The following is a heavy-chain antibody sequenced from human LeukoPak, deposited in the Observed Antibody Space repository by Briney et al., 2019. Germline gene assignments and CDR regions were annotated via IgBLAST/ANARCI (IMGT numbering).Heavy chain of an antibody. Sequence: AGGSLRLSCAASGFTFSSYGMHWVRQAPGKGLEWVAVIWYDGSNKYYADSVKGRFTISRDNSKNTLYLQMNSLRAEDTAVYYCAREGSYSYGYLFAFDIWGQGTMVTVSS. D-gene: IGHD5-18*01. V-gene: IGHV3-33*01. CDR3: AREGSYSYGYLFAFDI. CDR1: GFTFSSYG. CDR2: IWYDGSNK. J-gene: IGHJ3*02.